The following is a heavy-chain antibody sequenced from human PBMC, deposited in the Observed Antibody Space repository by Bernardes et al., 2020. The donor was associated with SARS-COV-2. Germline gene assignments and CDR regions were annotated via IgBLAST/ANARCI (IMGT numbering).Heavy chain of an antibody. CDR2: INPNSGGP. CDR3: ARDGHQDGYHSPFDN. CDR1: GYTFTAYY. Sequence: ASVKVSCKSSGYTFTAYYLHWVRQAPGQGLEWMGWINPNSGGPNYAQKFEGGVTMTRDTSISTAYMELSRLRSDDTAVYYCARDGHQDGYHSPFDNWGQGTLVTVSS. J-gene: IGHJ4*02. V-gene: IGHV1-2*02. D-gene: IGHD5-12*01.